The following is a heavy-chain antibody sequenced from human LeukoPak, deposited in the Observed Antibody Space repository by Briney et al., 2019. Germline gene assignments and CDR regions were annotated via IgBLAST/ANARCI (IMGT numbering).Heavy chain of an antibody. V-gene: IGHV4-38-2*02. D-gene: IGHD2-15*01. J-gene: IGHJ3*02. CDR1: GYSISSGYY. Sequence: SSETLSLTCTVSGYSISSGYYWGWIRQPPGKGLEWIGSIYHSGSTYYNPSLKSRVTISVDTSKNQFSLKLSSVTADDTAVYYCARGVVVAATRFRGVAFDIWGQGTMVTVFS. CDR3: ARGVVVAATRFRGVAFDI. CDR2: IYHSGST.